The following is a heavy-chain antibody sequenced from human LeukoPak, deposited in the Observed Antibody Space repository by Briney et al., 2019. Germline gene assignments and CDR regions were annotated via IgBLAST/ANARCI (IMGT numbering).Heavy chain of an antibody. J-gene: IGHJ3*02. Sequence: KPSETLSLTCAVYGGSFSGYYWSWIRQPPGKGLEWIGEINHSGSTNYNPSLKSRVTISVDTSKNQFSLKLSSVTAADTAVYYCARELISSRAAFDTWGQGTVVTVSS. V-gene: IGHV4-34*01. CDR3: ARELISSRAAFDT. D-gene: IGHD3-10*01. CDR2: INHSGST. CDR1: GGSFSGYY.